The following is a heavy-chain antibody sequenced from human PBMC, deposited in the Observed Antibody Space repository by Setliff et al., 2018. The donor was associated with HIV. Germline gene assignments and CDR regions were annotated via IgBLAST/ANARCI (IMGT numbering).Heavy chain of an antibody. V-gene: IGHV4-59*08. Sequence: ASETLSLTCSVSGGSVNSYHRSWIRQPPGKGLEWIGYIYKSGTTNYSPSLKSRVTISAGPSKNQFSLKLTSVTAADTAVYYCGRLSETAMASFDSWGQGILVTVSS. CDR2: IYKSGTT. CDR3: GRLSETAMASFDS. CDR1: GGSVNSYH. J-gene: IGHJ4*02. D-gene: IGHD2-21*02.